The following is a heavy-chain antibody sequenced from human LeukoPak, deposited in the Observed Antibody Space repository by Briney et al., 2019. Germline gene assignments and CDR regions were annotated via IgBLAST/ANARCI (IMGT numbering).Heavy chain of an antibody. CDR3: AADRYDSSGYFLGGY. V-gene: IGHV1-58*02. Sequence: GASVKVSCKASGFTFTSSAMQWVRQARGQRLEWIGWIVVGSGNTNYAQKFQERVTITRDMSTSTAYMELSSLRSEDTAVYYCAADRYDSSGYFLGGYWGQGTLVTVSS. CDR1: GFTFTSSA. D-gene: IGHD3-22*01. J-gene: IGHJ4*02. CDR2: IVVGSGNT.